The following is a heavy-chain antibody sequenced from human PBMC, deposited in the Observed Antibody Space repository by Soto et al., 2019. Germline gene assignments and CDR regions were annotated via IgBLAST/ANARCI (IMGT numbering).Heavy chain of an antibody. Sequence: SETLSLTCTVSGGSISSGDYYWSWSRQPPGKGLEWIGYIYYSGSTYYNPSLKSRVTISVDTSKNQFSLKLSSVTAADTAVYYCARGAVEYSSSSHLGWFDPWGQGTLVTVSS. J-gene: IGHJ5*02. V-gene: IGHV4-30-4*01. D-gene: IGHD6-6*01. CDR2: IYYSGST. CDR1: GGSISSGDYY. CDR3: ARGAVEYSSSSHLGWFDP.